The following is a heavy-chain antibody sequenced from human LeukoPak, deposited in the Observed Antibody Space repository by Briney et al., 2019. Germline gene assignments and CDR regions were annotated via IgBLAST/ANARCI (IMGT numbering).Heavy chain of an antibody. CDR3: ARYTYTFYLDY. CDR2: TCFRSQGYS. D-gene: IGHD2/OR15-2a*01. Sequence: SQTLSLTCAISGDSGSSTSAAWNWIRQSPSRGLELLGSTCFRSQGYSDYAVSVRGRISINADTSKNQFCLQLNSVTPEDTAIYFCARYTYTFYLDYWGQGTVVTVSS. V-gene: IGHV6-1*01. J-gene: IGHJ4*02. CDR1: GDSGSSTSAA.